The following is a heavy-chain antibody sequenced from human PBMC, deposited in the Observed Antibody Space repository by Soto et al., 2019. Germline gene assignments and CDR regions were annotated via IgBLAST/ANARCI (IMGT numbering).Heavy chain of an antibody. CDR2: ISSSSSYI. J-gene: IGHJ6*02. CDR1: GFTFSSYS. CDR3: AREGSSSWYAHYYYYGMDV. D-gene: IGHD6-13*01. Sequence: SLRLSCAASGFTFSSYSMNWVRQAPGKGLEWVSSISSSSSYIYYADSVKGRFTISRDNAKNSLYLQMNSLRAEDTAVYYCAREGSSSWYAHYYYYGMDVWGQGTTVTVSS. V-gene: IGHV3-21*01.